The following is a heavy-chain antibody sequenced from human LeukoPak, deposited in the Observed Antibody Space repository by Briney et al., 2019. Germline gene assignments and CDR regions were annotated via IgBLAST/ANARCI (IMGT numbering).Heavy chain of an antibody. CDR3: ARGRDGLGDY. V-gene: IGHV1-69*04. CDR1: GGTFSSYA. J-gene: IGHJ4*02. Sequence: VASVKVSCKASGGTFSSYAISWVRQAPGQGLEWMRRIIPILGIANYAQKFQGRVTITADKSTSTAYMELSSLRSEDTAVYYCARGRDGLGDYWGQGTLVTVSS. D-gene: IGHD5-24*01. CDR2: IIPILGIA.